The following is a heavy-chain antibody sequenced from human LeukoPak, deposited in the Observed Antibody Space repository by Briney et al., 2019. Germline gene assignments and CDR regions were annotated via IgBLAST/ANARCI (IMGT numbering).Heavy chain of an antibody. CDR2: IYHSGST. CDR1: GYSISSGYY. CDR3: ARVVDYVWGSYRYRPLIWFDY. V-gene: IGHV4-38-2*02. J-gene: IGHJ4*02. Sequence: TSETLSPTCTVSGYSISSGYYWGWIRQPPGKGLEWIGSIYHSGSTYYNPSLKSRVTISVDTSKNQFSLKLSSVTAADTAVYYCARVVDYVWGSYRYRPLIWFDYWGQGTLVTVSS. D-gene: IGHD3-16*02.